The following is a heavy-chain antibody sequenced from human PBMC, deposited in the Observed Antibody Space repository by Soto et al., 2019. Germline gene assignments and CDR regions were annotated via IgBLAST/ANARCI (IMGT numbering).Heavy chain of an antibody. D-gene: IGHD3-10*01. V-gene: IGHV1-18*01. CDR3: ARVSFTKVRGVIRPHSFDY. Sequence: ASVKVSCKASGYTFTSYGISWVRQAPGQGLEWMGWISAYNGNTNYAQKLQGRVTMTTDTSTSTADMELRSLRSDDTAVYYCARVSFTKVRGVIRPHSFDYWGQGTLVTVSS. CDR2: ISAYNGNT. J-gene: IGHJ4*02. CDR1: GYTFTSYG.